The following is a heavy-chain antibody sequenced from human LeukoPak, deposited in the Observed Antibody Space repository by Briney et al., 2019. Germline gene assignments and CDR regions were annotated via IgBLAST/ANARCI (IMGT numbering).Heavy chain of an antibody. J-gene: IGHJ4*02. D-gene: IGHD2-2*01. CDR3: ARDLDSYQGPFDY. CDR2: ISSSGSTI. V-gene: IGHV3-11*01. CDR1: GFTFSDYY. Sequence: GGSLRLSCAASGFTFSDYYMSWIRQAPGKGLEWVSYISSSGSTIYYADSVKGRFTISRDNATNSLYLQMNSLRAEDTAVYYCARDLDSYQGPFDYWGQGTLVTVSS.